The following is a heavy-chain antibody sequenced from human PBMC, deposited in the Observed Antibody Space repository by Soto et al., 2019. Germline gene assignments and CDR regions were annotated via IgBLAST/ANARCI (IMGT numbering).Heavy chain of an antibody. CDR2: TYHSGNP. Sequence: LGSTVCGETIYITVDAGAWIRQPPGKALEWIGHTYHSGNPYYNPSLKSRVIISVDRSKNQFSLKVRSVTAADTVGYDCARETYGEYVGYFDPWGQGTQDIVSP. D-gene: IGHD4-17*01. V-gene: IGHV4-30-2*01. J-gene: IGHJ5*02. CDR1: GETIYITVDA. CDR3: ARETYGEYVGYFDP.